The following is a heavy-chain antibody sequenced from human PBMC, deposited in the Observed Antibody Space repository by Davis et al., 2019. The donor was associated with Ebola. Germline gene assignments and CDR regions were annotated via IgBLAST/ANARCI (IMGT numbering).Heavy chain of an antibody. CDR1: GYTFTSYA. D-gene: IGHD3-10*01. CDR2: INAGNGNT. J-gene: IGHJ6*02. Sequence: AASVKVSCKASGYTFTSYAMHWVRQAPGQRLEWMGWINAGNGNTKYSQKFQGRVTITRDTSTSTAYMELSSLRSEDTAVYYCARDLAITMLYGMDVWGQGTTVTVSS. V-gene: IGHV1-3*01. CDR3: ARDLAITMLYGMDV.